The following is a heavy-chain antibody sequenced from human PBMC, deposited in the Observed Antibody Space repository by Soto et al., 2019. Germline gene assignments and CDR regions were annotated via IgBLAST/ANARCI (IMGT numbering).Heavy chain of an antibody. CDR3: AREGAAAVKWGDFDY. V-gene: IGHV6-1*01. J-gene: IGHJ4*02. CDR1: GDSVSSNSAA. CDR2: TYYRSKWYN. D-gene: IGHD6-13*01. Sequence: SQTLSLTCAISGDSVSSNSAAWNWIRQSPSRGLEWLGRTYYRSKWYNDYAVSVKSRITINQDTSKNQFSLQLNSVTPEDTAVYYCAREGAAAVKWGDFDYWGQGTLVTVSS.